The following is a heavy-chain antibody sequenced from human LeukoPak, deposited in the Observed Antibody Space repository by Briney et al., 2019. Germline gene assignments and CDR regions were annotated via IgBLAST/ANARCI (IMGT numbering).Heavy chain of an antibody. CDR2: INHSGST. V-gene: IGHV4-39*01. J-gene: IGHJ1*01. Sequence: KPSETLSLTCTVSGGSISSGSYYWSWIRQPPGKGLEWIGEINHSGSTNYNPSLKSRVTISVDTSKNQFSLKLSSVTAADTAVYYCARQRRAVAGTSYFQHWGQGTLVTVSS. CDR1: GGSISSGSYY. CDR3: ARQRRAVAGTSYFQH. D-gene: IGHD6-19*01.